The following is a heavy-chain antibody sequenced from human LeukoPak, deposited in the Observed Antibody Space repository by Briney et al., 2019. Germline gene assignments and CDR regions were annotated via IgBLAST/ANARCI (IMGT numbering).Heavy chain of an antibody. Sequence: GGSLRLSCAASGFSFTSFWMTWVRQAPGRGLEWAANINQDGSEIYSVASVKGRFTISRDNAKNSVYLQMNSLRPEDTGVYYCARDRVTMIAWGQGTQVTVSP. V-gene: IGHV3-7*01. CDR2: INQDGSEI. CDR3: ARDRVTMIA. J-gene: IGHJ5*02. CDR1: GFSFTSFW. D-gene: IGHD3-22*01.